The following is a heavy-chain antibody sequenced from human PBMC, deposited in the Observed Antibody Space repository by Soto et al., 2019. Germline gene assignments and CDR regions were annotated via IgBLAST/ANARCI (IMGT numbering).Heavy chain of an antibody. CDR1: GYTFTGYY. J-gene: IGHJ5*02. CDR2: INPNSGGT. D-gene: IGHD3-22*01. Sequence: AASVKVSCKASGYTFTGYYMHWVRQAPGQGLEWMGWINPNSGGTNYAQKFQGWVTMTRDTSISTAYMELSRLRSDDTAVYYCARDRSWYYDSSARWFDPWGQGTLVTVSS. V-gene: IGHV1-2*04. CDR3: ARDRSWYYDSSARWFDP.